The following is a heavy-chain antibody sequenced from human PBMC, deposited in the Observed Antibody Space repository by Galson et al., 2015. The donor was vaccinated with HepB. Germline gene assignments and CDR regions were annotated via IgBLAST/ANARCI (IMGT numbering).Heavy chain of an antibody. Sequence: SLRLSCAASGFTFSNAWMNWVRQAPGKGLEWVGRIKSKTDGGTTDYAAPVRGRFTISRDDSKNTLYLQTNSLKTEDTAVYYCTTEKVVTRAFDIRGQGTMVTVSS. V-gene: IGHV3-15*07. D-gene: IGHD4-23*01. J-gene: IGHJ3*02. CDR2: IKSKTDGGTT. CDR3: TTEKVVTRAFDI. CDR1: GFTFSNAW.